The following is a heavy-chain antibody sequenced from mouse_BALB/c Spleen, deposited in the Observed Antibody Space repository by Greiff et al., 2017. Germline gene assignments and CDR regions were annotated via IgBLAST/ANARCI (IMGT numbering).Heavy chain of an antibody. CDR2: IYYSGTI. CDR3: ARDSGQLGLPFAY. J-gene: IGHJ3*01. D-gene: IGHD3-2*01. V-gene: IGHV3-5*02. Sequence: VQLQQSGPGLVKPSQTVSLTCTVTGISITTGNYRWSWIRQFPGNKLEWIGYIYYSGTITYNPSLTSRTTITRDTSKNQFFLEMNSLTAEDTATYYCARDSGQLGLPFAYWGQGTLVTVSA. CDR1: GISITTGNYR.